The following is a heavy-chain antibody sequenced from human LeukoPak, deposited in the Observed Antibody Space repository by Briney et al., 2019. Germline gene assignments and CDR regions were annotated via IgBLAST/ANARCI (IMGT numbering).Heavy chain of an antibody. CDR1: GFTFSSYG. CDR2: ISGSGGST. Sequence: EPGGSLRLSCAASGFTFSSYGMSWVRQAPGKGLGWVSAISGSGGSTYYADSVKGRFTISRDNSKNTLYLQMNSLRAEDTAVYYCAKVTRKYSSSWYASHNWFDPWGQGTLVTVSS. V-gene: IGHV3-23*01. J-gene: IGHJ5*02. D-gene: IGHD6-13*01. CDR3: AKVTRKYSSSWYASHNWFDP.